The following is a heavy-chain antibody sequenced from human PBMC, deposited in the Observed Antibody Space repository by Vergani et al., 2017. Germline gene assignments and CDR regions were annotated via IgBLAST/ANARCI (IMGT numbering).Heavy chain of an antibody. J-gene: IGHJ4*02. CDR3: ARALRYYDSSGYLDY. D-gene: IGHD3-22*01. CDR2: ISAYNGNT. CDR1: GYTFTSYG. V-gene: IGHV1-18*01. Sequence: QVQLVQSGAEVKKPGASVKVSCKASGYTFTSYGISWVRQAPGQGLEWMGWISAYNGNTNYAQKLQGRVTMTTDTSTSTAYMELRSPRSDDTAVYYCARALRYYDSSGYLDYWGQGTLVTVSS.